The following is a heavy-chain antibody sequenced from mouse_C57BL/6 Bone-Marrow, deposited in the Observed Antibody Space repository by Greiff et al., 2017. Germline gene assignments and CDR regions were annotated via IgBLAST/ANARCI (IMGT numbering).Heavy chain of an antibody. CDR1: GYTFTSYG. J-gene: IGHJ3*01. Sequence: VQLQQSGAELARPGASVKLSYKASGYTFTSYGISWVKQRTGQGLEWIGEIYPRSGNTYYNEKFKGKATLTADKSSSTAYMELRSLTSEDSAVYFCARSYYYGSRAWFAYWGQGTLVTVSA. CDR3: ARSYYYGSRAWFAY. CDR2: IYPRSGNT. V-gene: IGHV1-81*01. D-gene: IGHD1-1*01.